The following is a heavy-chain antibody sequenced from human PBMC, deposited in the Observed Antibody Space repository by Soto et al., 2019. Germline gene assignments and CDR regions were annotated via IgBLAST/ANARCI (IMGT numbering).Heavy chain of an antibody. V-gene: IGHV2-5*01. CDR2: IYWNDDK. D-gene: IGHD1-26*01. CDR1: GFSRSSSGVG. J-gene: IGHJ5*02. Sequence: SGPTLVNPTPTLTLTCTFSGFSRSSSGVGVGWIRQPPGKALEWLALIYWNDDKRYSPSLKSRLTITKDTSKNQVVLTMTNMDPIDTATFFCAHRESLLVHLIWFDPWVQGTRGTVSS. CDR3: AHRESLLVHLIWFDP.